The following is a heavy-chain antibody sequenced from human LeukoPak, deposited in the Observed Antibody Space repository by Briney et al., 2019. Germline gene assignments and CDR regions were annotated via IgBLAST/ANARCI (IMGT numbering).Heavy chain of an antibody. CDR3: ARDWRGDGYNFQAFDI. D-gene: IGHD5-24*01. Sequence: KASETLSLTCAVYGGSFSGYYWSWIRQPPGKGLEWIGEINHSGSTNYNPSLKSRVTISVDTSKNQFSLKLSSVTAADTAVYYCARDWRGDGYNFQAFDIWGQGTMVTVSS. CDR1: GGSFSGYY. V-gene: IGHV4-34*01. J-gene: IGHJ3*02. CDR2: INHSGST.